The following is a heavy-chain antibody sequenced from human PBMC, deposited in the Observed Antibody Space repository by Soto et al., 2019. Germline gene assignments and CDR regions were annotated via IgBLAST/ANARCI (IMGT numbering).Heavy chain of an antibody. CDR2: ISAGGGST. Sequence: GGSLRLSCAASGFTFNNYAMIWVRQAPGKGLEWVSVISAGGGSTDYADSVKGRFTISRDNAKNSLYLQMNSLRAEDTAVYYCARDQPGYSYGYGLGYWGQGTLVTVSS. J-gene: IGHJ4*02. CDR3: ARDQPGYSYGYGLGY. V-gene: IGHV3-23*01. D-gene: IGHD5-18*01. CDR1: GFTFNNYA.